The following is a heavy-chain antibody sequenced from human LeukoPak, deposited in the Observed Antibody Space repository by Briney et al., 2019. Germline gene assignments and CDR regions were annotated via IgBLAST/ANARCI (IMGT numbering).Heavy chain of an antibody. D-gene: IGHD2-15*01. CDR3: ARIVVVVAATGRWFDY. V-gene: IGHV1-2*02. CDR1: GYTFTGYY. CDR2: VNPNSGGT. J-gene: IGHJ4*02. Sequence: GASVKVSCKASGYTFTGYYLHWVRQAPGQGLEWMGCVNPNSGGTNYAQKFQGRVTMTRDTSISTAYMELSRLRSDDTAVYYCARIVVVVAATGRWFDYWGQGTLVTVSS.